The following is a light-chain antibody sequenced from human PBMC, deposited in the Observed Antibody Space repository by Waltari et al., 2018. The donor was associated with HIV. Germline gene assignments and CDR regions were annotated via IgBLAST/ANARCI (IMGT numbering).Light chain of an antibody. CDR3: ETWDSSLSAGV. V-gene: IGLV1-51*02. CDR2: ENT. CDR1: SSNIWKNS. J-gene: IGLJ2*01. Sequence: QSVLTQPPSVSAAPGQRVTISCSGSSSNIWKNSVSWYQQVPRTAPKLLIYENTKRPSGIPDRFSGSKSGTSATLGITGLQTGDEADYYCETWDSSLSAGVFGGGTKVTVL.